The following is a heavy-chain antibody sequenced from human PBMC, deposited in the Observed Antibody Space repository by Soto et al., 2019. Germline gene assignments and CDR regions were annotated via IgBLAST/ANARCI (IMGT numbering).Heavy chain of an antibody. CDR3: AKGMGRGGSGSYYIGVDY. J-gene: IGHJ4*02. CDR1: GFTFDDYA. D-gene: IGHD3-10*01. V-gene: IGHV3-9*01. Sequence: EVQLVESGGGLVQPGRSLRLSCTASGFTFDDYAMYWVRQAPGKGLEWVSGISWNSGSRGYADSVKGRFTISRDNAKNSLYLQMNSLRAEDTALYYCAKGMGRGGSGSYYIGVDYWGQGTLVTVSS. CDR2: ISWNSGSR.